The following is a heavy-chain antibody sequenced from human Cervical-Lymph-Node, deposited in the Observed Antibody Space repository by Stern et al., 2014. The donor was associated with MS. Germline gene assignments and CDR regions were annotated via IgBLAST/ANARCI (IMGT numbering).Heavy chain of an antibody. CDR1: GYTFTSYY. D-gene: IGHD3-10*01. CDR2: INPSVGSA. Sequence: MQLVESGAEVKKPGASVKVSCKASGYTFTSYYMHWVRQAPGQGLEWMGIINPSVGSASYAQKVQGRVTMTRDKSTSPDYMELSSLRSEDTAVYYCARESSPYGSGRPFHYWGQGTLVTVSS. J-gene: IGHJ4*02. V-gene: IGHV1-46*01. CDR3: ARESSPYGSGRPFHY.